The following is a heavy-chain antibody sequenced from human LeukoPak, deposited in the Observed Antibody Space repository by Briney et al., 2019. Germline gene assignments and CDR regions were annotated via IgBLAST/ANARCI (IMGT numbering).Heavy chain of an antibody. J-gene: IGHJ2*01. D-gene: IGHD6-19*01. Sequence: SQTLSLTCTVSGGSIDSYHWSWIRHPAGRGLEWIGRIYTSGSTNYNPSLKSRVTMSVDTSKNQFSLKLSSVTAADTAVYYCARVAQKLERIALAATSEWRANWYFDLWGRGTLVTVSS. V-gene: IGHV4-4*07. CDR1: GGSIDSYH. CDR3: ARVAQKLERIALAATSEWRANWYFDL. CDR2: IYTSGST.